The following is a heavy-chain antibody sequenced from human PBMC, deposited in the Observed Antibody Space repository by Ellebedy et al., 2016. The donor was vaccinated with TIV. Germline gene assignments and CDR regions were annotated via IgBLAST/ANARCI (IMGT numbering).Heavy chain of an antibody. J-gene: IGHJ4*02. CDR3: TCLQPGIADYFDY. D-gene: IGHD3-10*01. Sequence: ASVKVSCKASGYTFTKYYMHWVRQAPGQGLEWMGMINPSGGSTSYAQKFQGRVTMTRDTSTSTVYMELSSLRSEDTAVYYCTCLQPGIADYFDYWGQGALVTVSS. V-gene: IGHV1-46*01. CDR2: INPSGGST. CDR1: GYTFTKYY.